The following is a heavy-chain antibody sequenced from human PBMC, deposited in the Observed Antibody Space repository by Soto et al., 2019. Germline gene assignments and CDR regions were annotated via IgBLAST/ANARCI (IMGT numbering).Heavy chain of an antibody. D-gene: IGHD3-10*01. Sequence: PXESLILSCLASGFTFSDYAMTWVRHVAGRGLEWVASLDGAGGSTYYADSVRGRFTISRDNSQNTLFLQMKRLTVDDTAIYYCAAPRDEYGSGVSWFTYGMDIWGQGTTVTVSS. V-gene: IGHV3-23*01. J-gene: IGHJ6*02. CDR2: LDGAGGST. CDR1: GFTFSDYA. CDR3: AAPRDEYGSGVSWFTYGMDI.